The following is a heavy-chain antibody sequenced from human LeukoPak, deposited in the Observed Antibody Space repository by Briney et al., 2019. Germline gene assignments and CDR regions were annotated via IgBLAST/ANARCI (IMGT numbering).Heavy chain of an antibody. V-gene: IGHV1-8*01. Sequence: ASVTVSFKASGYTFTSYDINWVRQATGQGLEWMGWMNPNSGNTGYAQKFQGRVTMTRNTSISTAYMELSSLRSEDTAVYYCARVRARYFDWLLYYWGQGTLVTVSS. J-gene: IGHJ4*02. CDR1: GYTFTSYD. D-gene: IGHD3-9*01. CDR3: ARVRARYFDWLLYY. CDR2: MNPNSGNT.